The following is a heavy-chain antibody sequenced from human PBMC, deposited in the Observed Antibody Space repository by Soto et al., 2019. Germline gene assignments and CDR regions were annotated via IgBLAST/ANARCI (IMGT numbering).Heavy chain of an antibody. CDR2: ISPNSGGR. J-gene: IGHJ4*02. D-gene: IGHD1-26*01. Sequence: QVQLVQSGAEVKKSGASVKISCKASGYSFTGYYIHWVRQAPGQGFEWMGEISPNSGGRKYAQKFQGRVTMTRDTSITTVYMDLSNLSPDDTAVYYCGKGRSGDVGVFYWGQGTLVTVYS. CDR3: GKGRSGDVGVFY. V-gene: IGHV1-2*02. CDR1: GYSFTGYY.